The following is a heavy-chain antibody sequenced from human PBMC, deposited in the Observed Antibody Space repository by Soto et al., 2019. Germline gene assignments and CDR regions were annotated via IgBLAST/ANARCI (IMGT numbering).Heavy chain of an antibody. Sequence: GGSLRLSCSASGFTFSSYAMHWVRQAPGKGLEYVSSISSNGRTTYYADSVKGRFTISRDNSKNTLHLQMNSLRVEDTAVYYCVKDRYVDYWGQGTLVTVSS. CDR1: GFTFSSYA. CDR3: VKDRYVDY. CDR2: ISSNGRTT. D-gene: IGHD2-2*01. J-gene: IGHJ4*02. V-gene: IGHV3-64D*06.